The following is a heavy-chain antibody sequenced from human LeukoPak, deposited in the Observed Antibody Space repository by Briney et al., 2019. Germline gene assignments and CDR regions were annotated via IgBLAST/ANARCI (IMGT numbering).Heavy chain of an antibody. D-gene: IGHD3-22*01. J-gene: IGHJ4*02. CDR3: AKGPYYYDSNGYYDMSGYFDY. CDR2: ISGSGGST. CDR1: GFTFSSYA. Sequence: GGSLRLSCAASGFTFSSYAMSWVRQAPGKGLEWVSAISGSGGSTYYADSVKGRFTISRDNSKNTLYLQMNSLRAEDTAVYYCAKGPYYYDSNGYYDMSGYFDYWGQGTLVTVSS. V-gene: IGHV3-23*01.